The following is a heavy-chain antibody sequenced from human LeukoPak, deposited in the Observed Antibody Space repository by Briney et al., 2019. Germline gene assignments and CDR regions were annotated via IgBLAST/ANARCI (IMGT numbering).Heavy chain of an antibody. D-gene: IGHD1-26*01. CDR2: IYHSGNT. Sequence: SSETLSLTCTVSGGSISSTSFYWNWIRQPPGKALEWIGYIYHSGNTYYNPSLKSRVTISVDKSKNQFSLKLSSVTAADTAVYYCARDGDSGSYGAYYYYMDVWGKGTTVTVSS. CDR1: GGSISSTSFY. V-gene: IGHV4-30-2*01. J-gene: IGHJ6*03. CDR3: ARDGDSGSYGAYYYYMDV.